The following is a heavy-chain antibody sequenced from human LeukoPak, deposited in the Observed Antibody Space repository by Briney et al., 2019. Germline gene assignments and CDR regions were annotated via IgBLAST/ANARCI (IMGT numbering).Heavy chain of an antibody. V-gene: IGHV3-7*01. CDR2: IRADGSEK. D-gene: IGHD3-10*01. CDR3: ARPKGVRGFPLDY. J-gene: IGHJ4*02. Sequence: GGSLRLSCVASGFTFSTYWMSWVRQAPGKGLEWVANIRADGSEKYYVDSVKGRFIISRDNAKNSLYLQMNSLRAEDTAVYYCARPKGVRGFPLDYWGQGTLVTVSS. CDR1: GFTFSTYW.